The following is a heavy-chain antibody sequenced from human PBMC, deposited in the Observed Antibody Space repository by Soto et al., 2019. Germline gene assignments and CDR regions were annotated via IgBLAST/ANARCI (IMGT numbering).Heavy chain of an antibody. D-gene: IGHD2-15*01. J-gene: IGHJ6*02. CDR1: RYTFTGYY. Sequence: ASVKVSFKASRYTFTGYYMHWVRQAPGQGLEWMGWINPNSGGTNYAQKFQGWVTMTRDTSISTAYMELSRLRSDDTAVYYCARYGTGGCSGGSCYSSGYYYYGMDVWGQGTTVTVSS. CDR2: INPNSGGT. CDR3: ARYGTGGCSGGSCYSSGYYYYGMDV. V-gene: IGHV1-2*04.